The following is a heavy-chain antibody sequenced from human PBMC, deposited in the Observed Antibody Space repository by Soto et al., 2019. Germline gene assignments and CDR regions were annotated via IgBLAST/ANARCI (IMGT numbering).Heavy chain of an antibody. CDR2: INPSGGST. CDR1: GYTFTSYY. D-gene: IGHD6-13*01. V-gene: IGHV1-46*01. Sequence: ASVKVSCKASGYTFTSYYMHWVRQAPGQGLEWMGIINPSGGSTSYAQKFEGRVNMTRDTSXSTVYMELSSLRSDDTAVYYCARSGIIAAAGSYYYYYGMDVWGQGTTVTVSS. CDR3: ARSGIIAAAGSYYYYYGMDV. J-gene: IGHJ6*02.